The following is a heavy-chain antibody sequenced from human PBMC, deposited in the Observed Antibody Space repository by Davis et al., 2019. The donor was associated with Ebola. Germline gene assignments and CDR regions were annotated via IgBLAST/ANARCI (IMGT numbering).Heavy chain of an antibody. V-gene: IGHV3-30*18. Sequence: PGGSLRLSCAASGFTFSSYGMHWVRQAPGKGLEWVAVISYDGSNKYYADSVKGRFTISRDNSKNTLYLQMNSLRAEDTAVYYCAKDGGSTSRWGQGTLVTVSS. CDR2: ISYDGSNK. J-gene: IGHJ4*02. CDR1: GFTFSSYG. CDR3: AKDGGSTSR. D-gene: IGHD2-2*01.